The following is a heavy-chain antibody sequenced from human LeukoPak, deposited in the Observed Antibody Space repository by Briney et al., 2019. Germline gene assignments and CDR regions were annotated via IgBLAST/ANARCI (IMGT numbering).Heavy chain of an antibody. V-gene: IGHV4-39*07. CDR1: GGSISSSSYY. CDR2: IYYSGST. Sequence: PSETLSLTCTVSGGSISSSSYYWGWIRQPPGKGLEWIGSIYYSGSTYYNPSLKSRVTISVDTSKNELSLKMTSVTAADTAVYYCARGANGDYMDKSPNFDYWGQGTLVTVSS. D-gene: IGHD4-17*01. CDR3: ARGANGDYMDKSPNFDY. J-gene: IGHJ4*02.